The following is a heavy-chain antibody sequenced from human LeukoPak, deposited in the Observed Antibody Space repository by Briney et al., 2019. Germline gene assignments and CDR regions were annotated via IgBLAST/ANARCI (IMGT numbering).Heavy chain of an antibody. V-gene: IGHV3-53*04. Sequence: PGGSLRLSCAASGFTVSSNYMSWVRQAPGKGLEGVSVIYSGGSTYYADSVKGRFTISRHNSKNTLYLQMNSLRAEDTAVYYCARVRTYGGGDCGFGAFDIWGQGTMVTVSS. CDR3: ARVRTYGGGDCGFGAFDI. CDR1: GFTVSSNY. J-gene: IGHJ3*02. CDR2: IYSGGST. D-gene: IGHD2-21*02.